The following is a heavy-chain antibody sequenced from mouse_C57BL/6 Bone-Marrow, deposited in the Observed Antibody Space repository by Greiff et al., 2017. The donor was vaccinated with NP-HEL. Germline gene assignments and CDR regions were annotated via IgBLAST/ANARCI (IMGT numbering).Heavy chain of an antibody. J-gene: IGHJ4*01. CDR2: IDPENGDT. V-gene: IGHV14-4*01. Sequence: VQLQQSGAELVRPGASVKLSCTVSGFNIKDDYMHWVTPRPEQGLEWLGWIDPENGDTEYASQFPGKAPITADTSSNTAYLQLHILTSEDTAVYYCTTGGSSPYAMDYWGQGTSVTVTS. D-gene: IGHD1-1*01. CDR1: GFNIKDDY. CDR3: TTGGSSPYAMDY.